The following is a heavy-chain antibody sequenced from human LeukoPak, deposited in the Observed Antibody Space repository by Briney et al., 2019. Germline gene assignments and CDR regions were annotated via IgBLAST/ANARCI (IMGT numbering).Heavy chain of an antibody. Sequence: PGGSLRLSCSASGFTFSSFAMHWVRQAPGKGLEYVSAIHSNGGSTYYADSVKGRFTISRDNSKNTLSLQMSSLRAEGTAVYYCVKGAWSGYYDFFDYWGQGTLVTVSS. V-gene: IGHV3-64D*09. J-gene: IGHJ4*02. D-gene: IGHD3-3*01. CDR1: GFTFSSFA. CDR2: IHSNGGST. CDR3: VKGAWSGYYDFFDY.